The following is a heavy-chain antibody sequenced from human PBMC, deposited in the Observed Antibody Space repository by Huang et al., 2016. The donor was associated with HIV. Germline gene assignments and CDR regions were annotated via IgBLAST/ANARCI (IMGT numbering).Heavy chain of an antibody. CDR3: ARGGGIQLWLLGYYYMDV. J-gene: IGHJ6*03. CDR1: GYTFSSFG. Sequence: QVQLVQSGAEVKKPGASVKVSCKASGYTFSSFGIIWVRQAPGQGLEWVELISVYNGNTKFAQKFQGSLTMTTDTSTSTAYMELRSLRSDDTAVYYCARGGGIQLWLLGYYYMDVWGNGTTVTVSS. CDR2: ISVYNGNT. V-gene: IGHV1-18*01. D-gene: IGHD5-18*01.